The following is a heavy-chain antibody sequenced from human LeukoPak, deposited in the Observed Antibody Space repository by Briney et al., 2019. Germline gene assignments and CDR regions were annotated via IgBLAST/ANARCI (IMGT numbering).Heavy chain of an antibody. CDR3: ARDIGDPRGYGGAFDI. Sequence: SETLSLTCAVYGGSFSGYYWIWIRQPPGKGLEWIGEINHSGSTNYNPSLKSRVTISVDTSKNQFSLKLSSVTAADTAVYYCARDIGDPRGYGGAFDIWGQGTMVTVSS. V-gene: IGHV4-34*01. D-gene: IGHD5-12*01. J-gene: IGHJ3*02. CDR1: GGSFSGYY. CDR2: INHSGST.